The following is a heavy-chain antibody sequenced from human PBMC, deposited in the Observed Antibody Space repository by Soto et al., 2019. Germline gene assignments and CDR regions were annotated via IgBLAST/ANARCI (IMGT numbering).Heavy chain of an antibody. V-gene: IGHV4-38-2*02. Sequence: SETLSLTCSVSGFAISRGYYWSWVRQPPGKGLEWIGSIYPSVSSYHNPSLATRLRLSIDASKNQFTLNLTSVTAADTALYFCAREKVGTTFFDNWGQGIQVTVSS. CDR2: IYPSVSS. CDR3: AREKVGTTFFDN. CDR1: GFAISRGYY. D-gene: IGHD1-1*01. J-gene: IGHJ4*02.